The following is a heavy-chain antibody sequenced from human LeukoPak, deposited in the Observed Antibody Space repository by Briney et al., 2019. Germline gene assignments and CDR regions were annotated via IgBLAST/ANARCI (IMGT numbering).Heavy chain of an antibody. D-gene: IGHD4-23*01. CDR3: ARPSSLYGGTSEDY. Sequence: PGESLKISCKASGYSFTDYWIVWVRQMPGKGLEWMGAIYPGDSDTRYSPSLDGQVTISADKSVSTTYLQWSSLQASDTAMYYCARPSSLYGGTSEDYWGQGTLVTVSS. CDR2: IYPGDSDT. V-gene: IGHV5-51*01. J-gene: IGHJ4*02. CDR1: GYSFTDYW.